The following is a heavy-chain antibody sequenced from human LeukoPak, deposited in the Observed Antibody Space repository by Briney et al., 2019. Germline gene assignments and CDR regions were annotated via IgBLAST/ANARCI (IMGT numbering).Heavy chain of an antibody. V-gene: IGHV3-48*04. CDR1: GFTFSSYA. D-gene: IGHD3-10*01. CDR3: ARKGLSGSGVFDY. Sequence: GGSLRLSCAASGFTFSSYAMNWVRQAPGKGLEWVSYISSSGSTIYYADSVKGRFTISRDNAKNSLYLQMNSLRAEDTAVYYCARKGLSGSGVFDYWGQGTLVTVSS. CDR2: ISSSGSTI. J-gene: IGHJ4*02.